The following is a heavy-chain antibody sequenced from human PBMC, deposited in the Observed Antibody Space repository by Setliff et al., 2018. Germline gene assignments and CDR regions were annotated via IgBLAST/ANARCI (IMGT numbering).Heavy chain of an antibody. V-gene: IGHV3-30*18. CDR1: GFTVSTFS. Sequence: RLSCAASGFTVSTFSMHWVRQAPGKGLEWVATISDDGINEFYPDSVKGRFTVFRDNSKNTLYLQMNSLRAEDTAVYYCAKDRPQGVNGRSLDYWGRGAPVTVSS. J-gene: IGHJ4*02. CDR2: ISDDGINE. D-gene: IGHD3-10*01. CDR3: AKDRPQGVNGRSLDY.